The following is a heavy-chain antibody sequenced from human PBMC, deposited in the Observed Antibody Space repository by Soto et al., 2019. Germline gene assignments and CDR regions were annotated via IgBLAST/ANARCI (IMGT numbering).Heavy chain of an antibody. J-gene: IGHJ4*02. CDR2: ISPK. CDR3: ARGHCDGHCYLFDS. V-gene: IGHV3-33*01. D-gene: IGHD2-21*02. Sequence: GGSLRLSCVVSGFSFRTYGFHWVRQPPGKGLQWVAVISPKGHADSVEGRFTISRDNSKNTLYLQMNSLRAEDTAVYYCARGHCDGHCYLFDSWGQGTLVTVSS. CDR1: GFSFRTYG.